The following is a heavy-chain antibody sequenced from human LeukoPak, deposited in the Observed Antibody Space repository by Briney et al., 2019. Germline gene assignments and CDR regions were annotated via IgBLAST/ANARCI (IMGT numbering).Heavy chain of an antibody. J-gene: IGHJ4*02. CDR2: INADNGNT. CDR3: AFDSSGYSEDFDY. Sequence: ASVKVSCKASNYTLSNYGITWARQAPGHGLEWMGWINADNGNTHYAQKIQGRVTMTTDTSTSTAYMELRSLRSDDTAVYYCAFDSSGYSEDFDYWGQGTVVTVSS. CDR1: NYTLSNYG. V-gene: IGHV1-18*01. D-gene: IGHD3-22*01.